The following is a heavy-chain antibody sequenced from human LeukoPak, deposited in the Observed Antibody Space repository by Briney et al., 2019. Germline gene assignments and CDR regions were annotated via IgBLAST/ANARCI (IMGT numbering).Heavy chain of an antibody. D-gene: IGHD2-2*01. CDR2: IYSGGNT. CDR1: GFTFSSNY. J-gene: IGHJ6*04. V-gene: IGHV3-53*01. Sequence: GSLRLSCAASGFTFSSNYMSWVPQAPGKGLEWVSVIYSGGNTYYADSVTGGFTISRDNSKNTLYLQMNSLGAEDTAVYYCAREYCSSTSCPIMDVWGKGTTVTVSS. CDR3: AREYCSSTSCPIMDV.